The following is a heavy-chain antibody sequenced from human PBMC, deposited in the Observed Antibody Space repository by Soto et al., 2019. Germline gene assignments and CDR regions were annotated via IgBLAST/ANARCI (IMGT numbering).Heavy chain of an antibody. CDR1: GGSISSGGYY. CDR3: ARERGTLTYANCFDY. CDR2: IYYSGST. V-gene: IGHV4-31*03. J-gene: IGHJ4*02. Sequence: QVQLQETGPGLVKPSQTLSLTCTVSGGSISSGGYYWSWIRQHPGKGLEWIGYIYYSGSTYYNPSLKSRVTISVDTSKNQFSLKLSSVTAADTAVYYCARERGTLTYANCFDYWGQGTLVTVSS. D-gene: IGHD2-8*01.